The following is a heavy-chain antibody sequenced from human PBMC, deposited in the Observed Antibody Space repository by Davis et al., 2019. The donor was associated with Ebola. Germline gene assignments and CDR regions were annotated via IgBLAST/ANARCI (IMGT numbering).Heavy chain of an antibody. J-gene: IGHJ6*02. CDR1: GYTFTSYD. CDR2: MNPNSGNT. V-gene: IGHV1-8*03. D-gene: IGHD6-13*01. CDR3: ARGQGSSSWYSGYYYYGMDV. Sequence: ASVKVSCKASGYTFTSYDINWVRQATGQGLEWMGWMNPNSGNTGYAQKFQGRVTITRNTSISTAYMELSSLRSEDTAVYYCARGQGSSSWYSGYYYYGMDVWGQGTTVTVSS.